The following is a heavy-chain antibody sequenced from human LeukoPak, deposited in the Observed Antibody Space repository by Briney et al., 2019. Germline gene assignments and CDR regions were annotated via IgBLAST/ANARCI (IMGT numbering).Heavy chain of an antibody. CDR1: GYSITSSSW. J-gene: IGHJ4*02. CDR2: IYHSGTT. CDR3: ARKENVYYYFDY. Sequence: PSDTLSLTCAVSGYSITSSSWWGRIRQPPGKGLEWIGYIYHSGTTYYNPSLQSRVTMSVDTSKNQFSLKLSSVTAVDTAVYYCARKENVYYYFDYWGQGTLVTVSS. V-gene: IGHV4-28*01. D-gene: IGHD3-10*01.